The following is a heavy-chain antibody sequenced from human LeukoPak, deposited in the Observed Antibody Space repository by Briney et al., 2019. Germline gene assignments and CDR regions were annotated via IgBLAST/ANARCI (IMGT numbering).Heavy chain of an antibody. D-gene: IGHD2-2*01. Sequence: GGSLRLSCAVSGFTVFNNYMSWVRQAPGKGLEWVSAISGSGGYTHYVDSVKGRFTISRDNSKNTLYLHMNSLRVEDTAVCYCAKSPPPYAPKAFDIWGQGTMVSISS. CDR2: ISGSGGYT. CDR1: GFTVFNNY. CDR3: AKSPPPYAPKAFDI. V-gene: IGHV3-23*01. J-gene: IGHJ3*02.